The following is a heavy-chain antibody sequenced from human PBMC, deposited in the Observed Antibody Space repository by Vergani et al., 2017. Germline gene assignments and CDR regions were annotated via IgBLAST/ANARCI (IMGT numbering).Heavy chain of an antibody. CDR3: ARHSXVEWLVKLGWIDP. CDR2: IYDSRNN. J-gene: IGHJ5*02. D-gene: IGHD6-19*01. V-gene: IGHV4-39*01. Sequence: QLQLQESGPRLVKPSETLSLTCSLSGMSISNNNYYWGWIRQPPGKGLEWIGSIYDSRNNNYSPSLKSRVSISVDTSKNQFSLNLTSVTAADTAVYFCARHSXVEWLVKLGWIDPWGQGILVTVSS. CDR1: GMSISNNNYY.